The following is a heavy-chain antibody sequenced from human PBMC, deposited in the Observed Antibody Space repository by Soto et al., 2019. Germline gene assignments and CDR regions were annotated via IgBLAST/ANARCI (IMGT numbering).Heavy chain of an antibody. J-gene: IGHJ6*02. CDR1: GFSLSTSGMC. CDR3: ARTASYYDFWSGRNYYYGMDV. V-gene: IGHV2-70*01. Sequence: SGPTLVNPTQPLTLTCTFSGFSLSTSGMCVSWIRQPPGNALEWLALIDWDDDKYYSTSLKTRLTISKDTSKNQVVLTMTNMDPVDTATYYCARTASYYDFWSGRNYYYGMDVWGQGTTVTVSS. D-gene: IGHD3-3*01. CDR2: IDWDDDK.